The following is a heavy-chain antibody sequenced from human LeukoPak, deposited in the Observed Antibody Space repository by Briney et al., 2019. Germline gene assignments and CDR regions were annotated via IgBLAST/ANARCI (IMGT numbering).Heavy chain of an antibody. D-gene: IGHD3-10*01. CDR1: GGSINPLY. CDR3: VRGGVAAKYYFDF. Sequence: PSETLSLTCTVSGGSINPLYWGWIRQAPGKGLEFIGYIYYSGSTNFNPSLKSRVTLSVDTSKSQISLKLTSVTAADTAVYYCVRGGVAAKYYFDFWGQGTLVTVSS. J-gene: IGHJ4*02. V-gene: IGHV4-59*11. CDR2: IYYSGST.